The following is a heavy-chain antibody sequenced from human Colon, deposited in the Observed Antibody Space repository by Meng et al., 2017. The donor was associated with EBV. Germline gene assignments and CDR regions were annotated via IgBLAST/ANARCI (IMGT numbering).Heavy chain of an antibody. CDR2: IYYSGST. D-gene: IGHD1-26*01. V-gene: IGHV4-39*07. CDR1: AAAIRSSSSS. CDR3: ARNLGGNYFNNWFDS. Sequence: LHLPHAGPGLVKASEPMSLTCTGSAAAIRSSSSSLAWIRQPLWKSLEWIGKIYYSGSTAYTPSLQSRASISIDTSNNQFSLKLSSVTAADTAVYYCARNLGGNYFNNWFDSWGQGTLVTVSS. J-gene: IGHJ5*01.